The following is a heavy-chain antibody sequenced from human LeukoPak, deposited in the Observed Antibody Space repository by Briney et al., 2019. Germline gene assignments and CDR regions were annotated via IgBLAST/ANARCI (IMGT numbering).Heavy chain of an antibody. D-gene: IGHD2-15*01. CDR2: IRSKAYGGTT. Sequence: PGGSPRLSCTASGFTFGDYAMSWVRQAPGKGLEWVGFIRSKAYGGTTEYAASVKGRFTISRDDSKSIAYLQMNSLKTEDTAVYYCTRVRIVVVVAATPVWDYWGPGTLVTVSS. CDR1: GFTFGDYA. J-gene: IGHJ4*02. CDR3: TRVRIVVVVAATPVWDY. V-gene: IGHV3-49*04.